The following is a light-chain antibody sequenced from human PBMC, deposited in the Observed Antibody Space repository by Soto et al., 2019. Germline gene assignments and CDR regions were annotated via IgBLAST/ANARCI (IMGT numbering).Light chain of an antibody. Sequence: QPVLTQSSSASASLGSSVKLTCTLSSGHSGYIIAWHQQQPGKAPRYLMKLEGSGSYNKGSGVPARFSGSSSGADRYLTISSLQFEDEADYYCETWDDNAWVFGGGTKLTVL. CDR1: SGHSGYI. CDR3: ETWDDNAWV. V-gene: IGLV4-60*02. CDR2: LEGSGSY. J-gene: IGLJ3*02.